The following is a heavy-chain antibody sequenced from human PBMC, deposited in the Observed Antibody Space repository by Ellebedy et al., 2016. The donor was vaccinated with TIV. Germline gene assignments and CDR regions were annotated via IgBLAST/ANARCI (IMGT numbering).Heavy chain of an antibody. J-gene: IGHJ4*02. CDR1: GGSISNYY. CDR3: ARARGYGDFYFDY. Sequence: MPSETLSLTCTVSGGSISNYYWSWIRQPPGKGLEWIGYISYSGSTKYNPSLKSRVTISVDTSKNQFSLKLTSVTAADAAVYYCARARGYGDFYFDYWGQGTLVTVSS. V-gene: IGHV4-59*01. CDR2: ISYSGST. D-gene: IGHD4-17*01.